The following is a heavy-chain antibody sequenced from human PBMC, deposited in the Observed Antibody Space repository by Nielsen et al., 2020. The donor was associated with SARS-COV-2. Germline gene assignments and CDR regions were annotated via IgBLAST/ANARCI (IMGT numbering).Heavy chain of an antibody. D-gene: IGHD3-22*01. Sequence: ASVKVSCKTSGYTFTDHTVIWVRQAPGQRLQWMGWNSPYSGDTGYSQILQGRVTMTTDTSTSTAFMELRSLRSDDTAVYYCARDASWGNYYDTSGPSDYWGQGTLVTVSS. CDR2: NSPYSGDT. J-gene: IGHJ4*02. CDR3: ARDASWGNYYDTSGPSDY. CDR1: GYTFTDHT. V-gene: IGHV1-18*04.